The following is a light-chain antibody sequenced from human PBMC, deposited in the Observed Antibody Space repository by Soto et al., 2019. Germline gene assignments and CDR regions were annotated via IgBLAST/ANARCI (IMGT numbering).Light chain of an antibody. CDR1: QNIENH. V-gene: IGKV3-15*01. CDR2: GAS. Sequence: IVMTQSPATLSVSPWERATLSCRASQNIENHLAWYQQTPGQAPRLLIHGASTRATGIPTRFSGSGSGTEFTLTISSLQSEDFAVYYCQQYAYWWAFGQGTKVDIK. CDR3: QQYAYWWA. J-gene: IGKJ1*01.